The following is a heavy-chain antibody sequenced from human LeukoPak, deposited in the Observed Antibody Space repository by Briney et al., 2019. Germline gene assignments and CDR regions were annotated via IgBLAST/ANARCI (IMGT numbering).Heavy chain of an antibody. CDR2: ISYDGSNK. V-gene: IGHV3-30*18. CDR1: GFTFSSYG. Sequence: PGGSLRLSCAASGFTFSSYGMHWVRQAPGKGLEWVAVISYDGSNKYYADSVKGRFTISRDNSKNTLYPQMNSLRAEDTAVYYCAKDPGGSYPSYFDYWGQGTLVTVSS. D-gene: IGHD1-26*01. J-gene: IGHJ4*02. CDR3: AKDPGGSYPSYFDY.